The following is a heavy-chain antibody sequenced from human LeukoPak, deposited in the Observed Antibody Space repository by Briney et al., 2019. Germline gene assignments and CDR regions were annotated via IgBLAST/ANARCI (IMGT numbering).Heavy chain of an antibody. D-gene: IGHD3-10*01. CDR2: INPSGGST. Sequence: ASVKVSCKASGYTFTSYYMHWVRQAPGQGLEWMGIINPSGGSTSYAQKFQGRVTMTRDTSTSTVYMEPSSLRSEDTAVYYCARDSSGEEGFYWGQGTLVTVSS. CDR1: GYTFTSYY. J-gene: IGHJ4*02. CDR3: ARDSSGEEGFY. V-gene: IGHV1-46*01.